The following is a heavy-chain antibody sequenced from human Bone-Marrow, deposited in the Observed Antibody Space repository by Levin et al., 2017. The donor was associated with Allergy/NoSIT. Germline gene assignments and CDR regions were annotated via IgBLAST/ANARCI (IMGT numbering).Heavy chain of an antibody. CDR3: ASVRSLPGHNY. CDR1: GFTVSDNY. Sequence: GGSLRLSCAASGFTVSDNYMIWVRQAPGKGLELVSFIFSGGSTSYADSVKGRFTISTDTSKNTLYLQMNSLRAEDTAMYYCASVRSLPGHNYWGQGTLVTVSS. V-gene: IGHV3-53*01. D-gene: IGHD2-8*02. J-gene: IGHJ4*02. CDR2: IFSGGST.